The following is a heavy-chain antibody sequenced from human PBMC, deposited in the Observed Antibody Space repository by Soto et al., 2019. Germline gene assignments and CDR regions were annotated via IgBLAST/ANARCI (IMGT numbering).Heavy chain of an antibody. Sequence: QEQLLQAGAEVRKPGSSVKVSCKASGGTFNNYAVIWVRQAPGQGLEWMGGIIPMFERVNYAQRFQCRLTIAADESTSTAYIKLTSLTSADTAIYFCARGLRTGNYGMDVWGQGTTVTVSS. V-gene: IGHV1-69*01. J-gene: IGHJ6*02. CDR2: IIPMFERV. D-gene: IGHD2-15*01. CDR1: GGTFNNYA. CDR3: ARGLRTGNYGMDV.